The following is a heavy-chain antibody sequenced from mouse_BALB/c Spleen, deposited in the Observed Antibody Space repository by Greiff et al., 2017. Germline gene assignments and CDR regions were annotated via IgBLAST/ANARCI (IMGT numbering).Heavy chain of an antibody. CDR1: GYSITSGYY. Sequence: EVKLVESGPGLVKPSQSLSLTCSVTGYSITSGYYWNWIRQFPGNKLEWMGYISYDGSNNYNPSLKNRISITRDTSKNQFFLKLNSVTTEDTATYYCARGSSPYYYGSSYVHFDYWGQGTTLTVSS. J-gene: IGHJ2*01. D-gene: IGHD1-1*01. CDR2: ISYDGSN. CDR3: ARGSSPYYYGSSYVHFDY. V-gene: IGHV3-6*02.